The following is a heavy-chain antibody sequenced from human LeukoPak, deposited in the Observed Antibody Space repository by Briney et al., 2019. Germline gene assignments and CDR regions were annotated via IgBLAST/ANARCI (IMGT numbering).Heavy chain of an antibody. D-gene: IGHD1-26*01. CDR1: GGSISSSSFY. Sequence: KPSETLSLTCTVSGGSISSSSFYWGWIRQPPGKGLEWIGSIYYGGTTYYNASLKSRVTISVDKSKNQFSLKLSSVTAADTAVYYCARDLVGAPGYWGQGTLVTVSS. J-gene: IGHJ4*02. V-gene: IGHV4-39*07. CDR3: ARDLVGAPGY. CDR2: IYYGGTT.